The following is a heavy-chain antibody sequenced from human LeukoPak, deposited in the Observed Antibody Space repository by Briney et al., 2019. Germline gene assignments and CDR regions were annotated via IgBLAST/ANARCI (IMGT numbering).Heavy chain of an antibody. D-gene: IGHD6-13*01. CDR1: GFSFSSYG. V-gene: IGHV3-33*01. CDR2: IWYDGINK. Sequence: GGSLRLSCAASGFSFSSYGMNWVRQAPGKGLEWVAVIWYDGINKDYADSVKGRFTISRDNSKNTLYLQMNSLRAEDTAVYYCARDGAGSRSWQFYDYWGQGTLVTVSS. CDR3: ARDGAGSRSWQFYDY. J-gene: IGHJ4*02.